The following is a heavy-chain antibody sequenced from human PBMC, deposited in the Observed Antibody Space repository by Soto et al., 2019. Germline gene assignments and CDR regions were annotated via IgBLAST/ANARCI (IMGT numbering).Heavy chain of an antibody. J-gene: IGHJ4*02. CDR3: ARQTGDANTKIDY. D-gene: IGHD2-8*01. V-gene: IGHV5-51*01. CDR1: GYTFTNYW. CDR2: IFPGDSDT. Sequence: PGESLKIACKGSGYTFTNYWIGWVRQMPGKGLEWMGIIFPGDSDTRYSPSFQGQVTISVDKSLSTAFLQWSSLTASDTAMFYCARQTGDANTKIDYWGQGTLVTVSS.